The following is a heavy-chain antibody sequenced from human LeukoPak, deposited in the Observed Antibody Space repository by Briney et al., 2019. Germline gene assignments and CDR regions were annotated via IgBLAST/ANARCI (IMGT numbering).Heavy chain of an antibody. J-gene: IGHJ3*02. CDR1: GFTFSSYG. Sequence: GGSLRLSCAASGFTFSSYGMHWVRQAPGKGLEWVAVISYDGSNKYYADSVKGRFTISRDNSKNTLYLQMNSLRAEDTAVYYCARTRDCGGDCYHGAFDIWGQGTMVTVSS. V-gene: IGHV3-30*03. D-gene: IGHD2-21*02. CDR3: ARTRDCGGDCYHGAFDI. CDR2: ISYDGSNK.